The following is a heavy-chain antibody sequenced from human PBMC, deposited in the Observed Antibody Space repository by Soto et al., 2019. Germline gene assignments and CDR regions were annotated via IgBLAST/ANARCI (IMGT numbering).Heavy chain of an antibody. J-gene: IGHJ4*02. V-gene: IGHV3-21*01. CDR1: GFTFSSYS. D-gene: IGHD4-17*01. CDR3: ASWFYGDLPYYFDY. CDR2: ISSSSSYI. Sequence: GGSLRLSCAASGFTFSSYSMNWVRQAPGKGLEWVSSISSSSSYIYYADSVKGRFTISRDNAKNSLYLQMNSLRAEDTAVYYCASWFYGDLPYYFDYWGQGTLVTVSS.